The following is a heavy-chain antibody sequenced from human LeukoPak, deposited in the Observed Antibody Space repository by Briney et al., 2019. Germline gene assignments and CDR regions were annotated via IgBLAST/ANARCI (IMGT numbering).Heavy chain of an antibody. D-gene: IGHD2-15*01. Sequence: ASVKVSCKASGYTFTSYGISWVRQAPGQGLEWMGWISAYNGNTNFAQKLQGRITMTTDTSTSTAYMELRSLRSDDTAVYCCVRSGYCYGGTCHSGAFDIWGQGTVVTVSS. CDR3: VRSGYCYGGTCHSGAFDI. CDR2: ISAYNGNT. V-gene: IGHV1-18*01. CDR1: GYTFTSYG. J-gene: IGHJ3*02.